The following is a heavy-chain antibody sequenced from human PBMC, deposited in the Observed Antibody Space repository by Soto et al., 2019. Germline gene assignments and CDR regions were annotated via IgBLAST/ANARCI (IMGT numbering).Heavy chain of an antibody. CDR1: GGSISSGGYH. CDR3: ARLFYYDTSGSYYYFDY. V-gene: IGHV4-31*03. J-gene: IGHJ4*02. Sequence: SETLSLTCTVSGGSISSGGYHWSWIRQHPGKGLEWIGYIYYSGSTYYNPSLKSRVTISVDTSKNQFSLKLSSVTAADTAVYYCARLFYYDTSGSYYYFDYWGQGTLVTVSS. CDR2: IYYSGST. D-gene: IGHD3-22*01.